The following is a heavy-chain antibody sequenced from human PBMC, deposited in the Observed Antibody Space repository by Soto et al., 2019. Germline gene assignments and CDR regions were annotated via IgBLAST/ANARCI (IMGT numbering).Heavy chain of an antibody. D-gene: IGHD6-13*01. J-gene: IGHJ4*02. Sequence: GGSLRLSCAASGFTFSSYGMHWVRQAPGKGLEWVAVISYDGSNKYYADSVKGRFTISRDNSKNTLYLQMNSLRAEDTAVYYCASPNGRRSIAAAPHHWGQGTLVTVSS. CDR2: ISYDGSNK. CDR1: GFTFSSYG. CDR3: ASPNGRRSIAAAPHH. V-gene: IGHV3-30*03.